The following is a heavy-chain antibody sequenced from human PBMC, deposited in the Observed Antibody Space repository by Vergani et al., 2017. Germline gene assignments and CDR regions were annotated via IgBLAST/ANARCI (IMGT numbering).Heavy chain of an antibody. D-gene: IGHD6-13*01. J-gene: IGHJ5*02. CDR1: GFTFSSYS. CDR3: ARVAAAAGTGWFDP. CDR2: ISSSSSYI. Sequence: VQLVESGGGLVKPGGSLRLSCAASGFTFSSYSMNWVRQAPGKGLEWVSSISSSSSYIYYADSVKGRFTISRDNAKNSLYLQMNSLRAEDTAVYYCARVAAAAGTGWFDPWGQGTLVTVSS. V-gene: IGHV3-21*01.